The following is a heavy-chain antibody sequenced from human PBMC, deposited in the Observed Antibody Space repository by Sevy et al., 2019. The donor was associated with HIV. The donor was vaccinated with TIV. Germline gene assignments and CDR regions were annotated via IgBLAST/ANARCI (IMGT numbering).Heavy chain of an antibody. J-gene: IGHJ4*02. CDR1: GFTFSNYA. D-gene: IGHD5-18*01. CDR2: ISGSADAT. V-gene: IGHV3-23*01. CDR3: VKEVSKYSYSDY. Sequence: GGSLRLSCAASGFTFSNYAMSWVRQTPGKGLEWVSAISGSADATYYTDSVKGRFTISRDNSKNTVYLQMNSLRAEYTAVYYSVKEVSKYSYSDYWGQGTLVTVSS.